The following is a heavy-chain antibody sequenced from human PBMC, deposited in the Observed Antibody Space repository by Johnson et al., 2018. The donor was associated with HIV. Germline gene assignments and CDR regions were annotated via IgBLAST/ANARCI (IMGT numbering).Heavy chain of an antibody. CDR1: GFSFDDYA. Sequence: VQLVESGGGVVRPGGSLRLSCEGSGFSFDDYAMHWVRQAPGKGLEWVSGISWNSGSIGYADSVKGRFTISRDNAKNSLYLQMNSLRAEDTALYYCAKDRAHSSNYLDAFDIWGQGTMVTVSS. CDR3: AKDRAHSSNYLDAFDI. CDR2: ISWNSGSI. D-gene: IGHD3-22*01. J-gene: IGHJ3*02. V-gene: IGHV3-9*01.